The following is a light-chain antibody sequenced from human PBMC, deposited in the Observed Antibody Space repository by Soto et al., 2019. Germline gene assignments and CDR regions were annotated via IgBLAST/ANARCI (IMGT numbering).Light chain of an antibody. J-gene: IGKJ3*01. Sequence: EIVLTKSPAPLSLSPGDRATLSCGASPSVRRTYLAWYQQKPGLAPRLLIYAASSMATGIPDRFSGSGSGTDFTLTISRLEPEDFAMYYCQQYVIFPFTFGPGTKVEIK. V-gene: IGKV3D-20*01. CDR3: QQYVIFPFT. CDR2: AAS. CDR1: PSVRRTY.